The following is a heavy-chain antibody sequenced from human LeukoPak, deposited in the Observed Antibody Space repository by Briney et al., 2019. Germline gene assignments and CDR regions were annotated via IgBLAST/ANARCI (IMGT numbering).Heavy chain of an antibody. D-gene: IGHD6-13*01. CDR1: GFTFSSYA. J-gene: IGHJ2*01. CDR3: AKDPRIAAAGKGDLWRQGPVDSVL. CDR2: IRGSVGIT. V-gene: IGHV3-23*01. Sequence: GGSLRLSCAASGFTFSSYAMRWVRQAPGEGLEWVSVIRGSVGITYYADSAKGRVTISRDNSKNTLYLQMNTVRGEDTGLYYSAKDPRIAAAGKGDLWRQGPVDSVLW.